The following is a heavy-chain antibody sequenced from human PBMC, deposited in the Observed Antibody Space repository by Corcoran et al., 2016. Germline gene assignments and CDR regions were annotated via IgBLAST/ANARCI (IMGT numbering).Heavy chain of an antibody. Sequence: QVQLGQSGAEVKKPGASVKVSCKASGYTFTGYSMHWVRQAPGQGLEWRGWINPNSGSTNYAQKFQGRVTMTRDTSISTAYMELRRLSSDDTAVYYWARGITVTNRGGVDYWGQGTLVTVSS. CDR3: ARGITVTNRGGVDY. CDR2: INPNSGST. J-gene: IGHJ4*02. CDR1: GYTFTGYS. V-gene: IGHV1-2*02. D-gene: IGHD4-17*01.